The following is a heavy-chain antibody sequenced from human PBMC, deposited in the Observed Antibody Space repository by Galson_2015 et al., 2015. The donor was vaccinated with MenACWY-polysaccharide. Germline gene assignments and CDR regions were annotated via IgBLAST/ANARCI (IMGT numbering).Heavy chain of an antibody. CDR2: ISNSGSET. J-gene: IGHJ6*02. D-gene: IGHD2-15*01. CDR1: GFRINPYY. Sequence: SLRLSCAASGFRINPYYMSWVRQAPGRGLEWVSSISNSGSETQYTVSVRGRFTISRDIAKNSLFLQMNSLGVEDTAIYYRTKDFHNYGMDVWGHGTTVIVSS. CDR3: TKDFHNYGMDV. V-gene: IGHV3-21*01.